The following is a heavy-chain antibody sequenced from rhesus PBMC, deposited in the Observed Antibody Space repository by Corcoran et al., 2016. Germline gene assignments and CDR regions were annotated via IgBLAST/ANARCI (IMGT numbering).Heavy chain of an antibody. CDR2: IGGRSEST. J-gene: IGHJ4*01. D-gene: IGHD1-14*01. V-gene: IGHV4-165*02. Sequence: QVQLQESGQGLVKPSEPLSLTCAVSGGSISGYNWKWIRQPPVKGRVWIGYIGGRSESTYYNPSLKSRVTISTDTSKNQFSLKLSSVTAADTAVYYCARRRAGTIGYWGQGVLVTVSS. CDR3: ARRRAGTIGY. CDR1: GGSISGYN.